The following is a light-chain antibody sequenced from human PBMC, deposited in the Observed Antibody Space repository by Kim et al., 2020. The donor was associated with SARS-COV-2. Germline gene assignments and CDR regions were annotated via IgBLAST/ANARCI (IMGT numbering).Light chain of an antibody. CDR3: QQYGSSPFT. J-gene: IGKJ5*01. Sequence: SPGKSAPLACRASQSVSSSYLAWYQQKPGQAPRLLIYGASSRATGIPDRFSGSGSGTDFTLTISRLEPEDFAVYYCQQYGSSPFTFGQGTRLEIK. CDR1: QSVSSSY. V-gene: IGKV3-20*01. CDR2: GAS.